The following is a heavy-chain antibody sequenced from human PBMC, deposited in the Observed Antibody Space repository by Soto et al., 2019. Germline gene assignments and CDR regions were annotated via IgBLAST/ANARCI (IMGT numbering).Heavy chain of an antibody. CDR2: IYHSGST. CDR1: GYSISSGYY. J-gene: IGHJ5*02. V-gene: IGHV4-38-2*01. D-gene: IGHD6-13*01. Sequence: SETLSLTCAVSGYSISSGYYWGWIRQPPGKGLEWIGSIYHSGSTYYNPSLKSRVTISVDTSKNQFSLKLSSVTAADTAMYYCARAAEGNWFDPWGHGTLVTVSS. CDR3: ARAAEGNWFDP.